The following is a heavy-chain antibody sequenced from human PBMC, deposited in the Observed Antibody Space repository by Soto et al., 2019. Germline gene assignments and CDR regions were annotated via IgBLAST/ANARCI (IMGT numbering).Heavy chain of an antibody. CDR3: AKGSSTVIVTGTRNWDS. Sequence: PGGSLRLSCAASGFTFSSYSMNWVRQAPGKGLEWVSYISSSSSTIYYADSVKGRFTISRDNAKNSLYLQMNSLRAEDTAVYYCAKGSSTVIVTGTRNWDSWGQGTLVTVSS. CDR1: GFTFSSYS. J-gene: IGHJ4*02. CDR2: ISSSSSTI. D-gene: IGHD6-19*01. V-gene: IGHV3-48*01.